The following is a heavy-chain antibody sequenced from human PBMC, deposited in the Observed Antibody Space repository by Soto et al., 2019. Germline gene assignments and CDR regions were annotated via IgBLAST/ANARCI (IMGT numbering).Heavy chain of an antibody. CDR1: ELIVSDNY. CDR2: IYAGGSP. V-gene: IGHV3-53*01. Sequence: GGSLRLSCVASELIVSDNYMSWLSQAPGKGLEWVSIIYAGGSPYYADSGKVRFTIARDHYKNPVYLQMNSLRAEDAAVYYCAKDRIFGRISAGNPRMDVWGQGTTVTVSS. J-gene: IGHJ6*02. D-gene: IGHD3-3*02. CDR3: AKDRIFGRISAGNPRMDV.